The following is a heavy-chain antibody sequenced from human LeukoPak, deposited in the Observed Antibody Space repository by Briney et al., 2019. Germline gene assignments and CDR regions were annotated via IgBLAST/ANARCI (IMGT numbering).Heavy chain of an antibody. CDR3: ARDIGEGFDY. D-gene: IGHD3-10*01. V-gene: IGHV3-30*02. Sequence: PGGSLRLSCAASGFTFGSYGMHWVRQAPGKGLEWVAFIRYDGSNKYYADSVKGRFTISRDNSKNTLYLEMNSLRAEDTAVYYCARDIGEGFDYWGQGTLVTVSS. CDR1: GFTFGSYG. J-gene: IGHJ4*02. CDR2: IRYDGSNK.